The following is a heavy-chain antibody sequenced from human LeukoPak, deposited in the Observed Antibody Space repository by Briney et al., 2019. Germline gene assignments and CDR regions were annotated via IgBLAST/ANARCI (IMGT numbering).Heavy chain of an antibody. D-gene: IGHD2/OR15-2a*01. CDR1: GGTFSSYA. Sequence: GASVKVSCKASGGTFSSYAISWVRQAPGQGLEWMGGIIPIFGTANSAQKFQGRVTITADKSTSTAYMELSSLRSEDTAVYYCARSVPFRHYYYYMDVWGKGTTVTVSS. J-gene: IGHJ6*03. CDR2: IIPIFGTA. V-gene: IGHV1-69*06. CDR3: ARSVPFRHYYYYMDV.